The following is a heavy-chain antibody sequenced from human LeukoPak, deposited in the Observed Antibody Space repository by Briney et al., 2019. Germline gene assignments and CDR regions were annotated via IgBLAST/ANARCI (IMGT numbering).Heavy chain of an antibody. CDR2: IKQDGSEK. CDR3: ARSAIVVAYYYYGMDV. CDR1: GFTFSSYW. D-gene: IGHD2-15*01. Sequence: PGGSLRLSCAASGFTFSSYWMSWVRQAPGKGLEWVANIKQDGSEKYYVDSVKGRFTISRDNAKNSLYLQMYSLRAEDTAVYYCARSAIVVAYYYYGMDVWGQGTTVTVSS. J-gene: IGHJ6*02. V-gene: IGHV3-7*01.